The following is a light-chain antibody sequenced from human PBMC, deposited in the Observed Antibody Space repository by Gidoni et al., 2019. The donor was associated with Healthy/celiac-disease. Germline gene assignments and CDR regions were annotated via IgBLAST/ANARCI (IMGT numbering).Light chain of an antibody. CDR1: QSVSSSY. CDR2: GAS. V-gene: IGKV3-20*01. J-gene: IGKJ1*01. CDR3: QQYGSSPGT. Sequence: ELVLTQSPGTLSLSPGERATLSCRASQSVSSSYLAWYQQKPGQAPRLLIDGASSRATGIPDRFSGSGSGTDFTLTISRLEPEDFAVYYCQQYGSSPGTFGQXTKVEIK.